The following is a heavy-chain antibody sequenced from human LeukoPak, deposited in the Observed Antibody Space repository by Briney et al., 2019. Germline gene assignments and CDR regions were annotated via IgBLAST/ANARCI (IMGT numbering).Heavy chain of an antibody. CDR3: ARAGYSYGIISYFDS. Sequence: PSETLSLTCTVSGGXISSSSHYWGWIRQPPGKGLEWIGVSTYYNPSLKNRVTISRDTSKNQFSLKLSSVTAADTAIYYCARAGYSYGIISYFDSWGQGTLVTVSS. D-gene: IGHD5-18*01. V-gene: IGHV4-39*01. J-gene: IGHJ4*02. CDR2: VST. CDR1: GGXISSSSHY.